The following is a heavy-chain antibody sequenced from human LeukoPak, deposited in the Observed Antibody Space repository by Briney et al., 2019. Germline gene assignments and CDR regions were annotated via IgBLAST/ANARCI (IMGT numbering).Heavy chain of an antibody. V-gene: IGHV3-23*01. CDR2: ISGSGSNT. CDR1: GFTFNNYA. D-gene: IGHD7-27*01. J-gene: IGHJ3*02. CDR3: ARTGDYDAFDI. Sequence: PGGSLRLSCAASGFTFNNYAMTWVRQAPGKGLEWVSIISGSGSNTYYADSVKGRLTISRDNAKNSLYLQMNSLRAEDTAVYYCARTGDYDAFDIWGQGTMVTVSS.